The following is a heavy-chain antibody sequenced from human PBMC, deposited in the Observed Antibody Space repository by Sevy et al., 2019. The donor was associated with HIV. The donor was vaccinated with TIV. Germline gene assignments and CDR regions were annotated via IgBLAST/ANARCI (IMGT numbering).Heavy chain of an antibody. CDR2: ISSNGGST. CDR3: XXXXXXXXXXSYFDX. V-gene: IGHV3-64D*06. CDR1: GFTFSSYA. J-gene: IGHJ4*02. Sequence: GGSLRLSCSASGFTFSSYAMHWVRQAPGKGLEYVSAISSNGGSTYYADSVKGRFTISRDNSKNTLYLQMSSLRAEDXXXXXXXXXXXXXXXXSYFDXXXQGTLVTVSS.